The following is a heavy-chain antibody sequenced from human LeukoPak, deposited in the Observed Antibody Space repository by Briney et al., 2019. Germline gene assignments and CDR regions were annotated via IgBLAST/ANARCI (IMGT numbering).Heavy chain of an antibody. J-gene: IGHJ4*02. V-gene: IGHV3-30*03. CDR2: ISYDGSNK. Sequence: PGGSLRLSCAASGFTFSSYGMHWVRQAPGKGLEWVAVISYDGSNKYYADSVKGRFTISRDNAKNSLYLQMNSLRAEDTAVYYCARDLEISTVTDRVDYWGQGTLVTVSS. D-gene: IGHD4-11*01. CDR3: ARDLEISTVTDRVDY. CDR1: GFTFSSYG.